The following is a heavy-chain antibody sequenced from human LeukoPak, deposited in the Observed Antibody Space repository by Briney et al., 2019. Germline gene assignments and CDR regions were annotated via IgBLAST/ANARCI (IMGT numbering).Heavy chain of an antibody. CDR1: GFTFNTFA. V-gene: IGHV3-23*01. D-gene: IGHD3-22*01. Sequence: GGSLRLSCAASGFTFNTFAVSWVRQAPGKGLEWVSGISGSGDNTYYADSVKGRFTISRDNSKNTLYVQVNSLGTEDTAAYYCAKGSYYDSSGSFYFDYWGQGTLVTVSS. CDR3: AKGSYYDSSGSFYFDY. J-gene: IGHJ4*02. CDR2: ISGSGDNT.